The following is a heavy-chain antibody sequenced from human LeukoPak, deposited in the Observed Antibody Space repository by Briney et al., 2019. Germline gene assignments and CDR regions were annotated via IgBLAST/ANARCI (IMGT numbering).Heavy chain of an antibody. V-gene: IGHV3-53*01. D-gene: IGHD1-1*01. CDR2: IYSGGNT. CDR3: ARLVATTGRRYFDY. J-gene: IGHJ4*02. CDR1: GFTVSSNY. Sequence: PGGSLRLSCAASGFTVSSNYMGWVRQAPGKGLEYVSVIYSGGNTYYAGSVKGRFTISRDNSKNTVYLQMNSLRAEDTAVFYCARLVATTGRRYFDYWGQGTLVTVSS.